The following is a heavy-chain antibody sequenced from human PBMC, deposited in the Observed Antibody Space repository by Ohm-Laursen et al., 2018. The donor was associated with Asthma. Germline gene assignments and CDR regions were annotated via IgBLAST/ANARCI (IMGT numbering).Heavy chain of an antibody. CDR2: INSDGSST. D-gene: IGHD6-19*01. V-gene: IGHV3-74*01. Sequence: SLRLSCSASGFTFSSYWMHWVRQAPGKGLVWVSRINSDGSSTSYADSVKGRFTISRENAKNSLYLQMNSLRAGDTAVYYCSSLFSSGADAFDIWGQGTMVTVSS. CDR1: GFTFSSYW. J-gene: IGHJ3*02. CDR3: SSLFSSGADAFDI.